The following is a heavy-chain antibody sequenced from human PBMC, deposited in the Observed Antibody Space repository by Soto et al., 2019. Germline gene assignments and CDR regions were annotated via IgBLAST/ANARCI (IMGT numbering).Heavy chain of an antibody. Sequence: QVQLVESGGGLVKPGESLRLYCAGSGFTFSDYYMSWIRQAPGKGLEWLSYSSNSGTYTRYADSVKGRFSISRDNAKNSLYLQINSLRGEDTGIYYCARSGDNYNVLDYWGQGPPVTVSS. CDR1: GFTFSDYY. J-gene: IGHJ4*02. CDR2: SSNSGTYT. D-gene: IGHD3-10*02. V-gene: IGHV3-11*06. CDR3: ARSGDNYNVLDY.